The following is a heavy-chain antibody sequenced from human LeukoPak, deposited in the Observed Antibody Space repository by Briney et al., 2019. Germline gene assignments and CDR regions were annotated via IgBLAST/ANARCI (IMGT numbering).Heavy chain of an antibody. J-gene: IGHJ4*02. D-gene: IGHD5-18*01. CDR3: AREGSHGYSYGPDY. V-gene: IGHV1-2*02. Sequence: ASVKVSCKASGYIFSDYYIHWVRQAPGQGPEWMGWINPHSGGTNYAQKFRGRVTMTRDTSISTTYMELNRLTSDDTAVYYCAREGSHGYSYGPDYWGQGTLVTVSS. CDR2: INPHSGGT. CDR1: GYIFSDYY.